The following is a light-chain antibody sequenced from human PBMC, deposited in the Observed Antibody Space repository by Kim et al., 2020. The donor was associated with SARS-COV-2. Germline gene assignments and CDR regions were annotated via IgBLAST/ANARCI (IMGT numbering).Light chain of an antibody. J-gene: IGKJ4*01. CDR2: NAT. CDR3: QQYENWPLT. Sequence: EIVMTQSPATLSVSPGERATLSCWASQSVRSNLAWYRQKPGQTLTLLIYNATTRATGIPARISGSGSETEFTLTISSLQSEDFVVYYCQQYENWPLTFGGVTKVDIK. CDR1: QSVRSN. V-gene: IGKV3-15*01.